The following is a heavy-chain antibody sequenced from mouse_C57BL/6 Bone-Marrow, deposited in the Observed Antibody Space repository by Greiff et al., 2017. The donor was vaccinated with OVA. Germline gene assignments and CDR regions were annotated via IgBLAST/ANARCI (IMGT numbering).Heavy chain of an antibody. D-gene: IGHD3-2*02. J-gene: IGHJ2*01. CDR3: AVDSSGYDY. CDR1: GYTFTNYW. CDR2: IYPGGGYT. V-gene: IGHV1-63*01. Sequence: VQRVESGAELVRPGTSVKMSCKASGYTFTNYWIGWAKQRPGHGLEWIGDIYPGGGYTNYNEKFKGKATLTADKSSSTAYMQFSSLTSEDSAIYYCAVDSSGYDYWGQGTTLTVSS.